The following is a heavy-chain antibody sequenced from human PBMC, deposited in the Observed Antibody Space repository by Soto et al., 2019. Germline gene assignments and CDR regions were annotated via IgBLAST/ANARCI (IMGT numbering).Heavy chain of an antibody. J-gene: IGHJ6*03. CDR3: ANLRIAATLLGPPRGKGDYYYYYMAV. CDR1: GGSFSGYY. V-gene: IGHV4-34*01. D-gene: IGHD6-25*01. Sequence: PSETLSLTCAVYGGSFSGYYWSWIRQPPGKGLEWIGEINHSGSTNYNPSLKSRVTISVDTSKNQFSLKLSSVTAADTAVYYCANLRIAATLLGPPRGKGDYYYYYMAVWGKGTTVTVSS. CDR2: INHSGST.